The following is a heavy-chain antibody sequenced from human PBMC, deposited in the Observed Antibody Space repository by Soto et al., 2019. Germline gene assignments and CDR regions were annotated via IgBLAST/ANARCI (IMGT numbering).Heavy chain of an antibody. CDR3: VRVARAYYYGSGTDY. J-gene: IGHJ4*02. Sequence: GGSLRLSCAASGFTFSSYSMNWVRQAPGKGLEWVSYISSSSSTIYYADSVKGRFTISRDNAKNSLYLQMNSLRAEDTAVYYCVRVARAYYYGSGTDYWGQGTLVTVSS. V-gene: IGHV3-48*01. D-gene: IGHD3-10*01. CDR1: GFTFSSYS. CDR2: ISSSSSTI.